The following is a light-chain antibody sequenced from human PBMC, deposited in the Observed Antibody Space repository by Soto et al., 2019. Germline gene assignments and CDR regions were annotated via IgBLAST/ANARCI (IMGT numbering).Light chain of an antibody. CDR3: QQSYSTLSIT. V-gene: IGKV1-39*01. J-gene: IGKJ5*01. CDR1: ESIARH. Sequence: DIQMTQSPSSLSASVGDRVTITCRASESIARHLNWYQQKPGKAPKLLIYAALSLQNGVPSRFGGGGSGTDFTLTISNLQPEDFATYYCQQSYSTLSITFGQGTRLEIK. CDR2: AAL.